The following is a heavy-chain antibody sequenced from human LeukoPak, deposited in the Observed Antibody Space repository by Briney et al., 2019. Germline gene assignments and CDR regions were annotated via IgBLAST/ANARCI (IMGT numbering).Heavy chain of an antibody. CDR3: AKDAAYYNSSGYFH. Sequence: GGSLRLSCAASGFTVSSNYMNWVRQAPGKGLEPVSVINSGGSTYCADFVKGRFIISRDNSKNTLYLQMNSLRAEDTAVYYCAKDAAYYNSSGYFHWGQGTLVTVSS. V-gene: IGHV3-66*01. CDR1: GFTVSSNY. J-gene: IGHJ4*02. D-gene: IGHD3-22*01. CDR2: INSGGST.